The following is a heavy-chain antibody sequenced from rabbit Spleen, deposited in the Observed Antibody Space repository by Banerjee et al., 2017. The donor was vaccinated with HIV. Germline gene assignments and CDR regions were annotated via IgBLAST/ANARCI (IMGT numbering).Heavy chain of an antibody. Sequence: QLKESGGGLVQPGGSLKLSCKASGFTLSSYYMNWVRQAPGKGLEWIGYIDPVFGITYYASWVNGRFSISRENAQNTVFLQMTSLTAADTATYFCARDGAGGSCFALWGQGTLVTVS. V-gene: IGHV1S7*01. J-gene: IGHJ3*01. CDR1: GFTLSSYY. D-gene: IGHD8-1*01. CDR2: IDPVFGIT. CDR3: ARDGAGGSCFAL.